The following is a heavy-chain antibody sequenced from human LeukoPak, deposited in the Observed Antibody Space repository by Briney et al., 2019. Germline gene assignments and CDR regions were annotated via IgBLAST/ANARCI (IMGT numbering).Heavy chain of an antibody. Sequence: GGSLRLSCAASGFTFSSYEMNWVRQAPGKGLEWVSYISSSGSTIYYADSEKGRFTISRDNAKNSLYLQMNSLRAEDTAVHYCARDTRAAGFDYWGQGTLVTVSS. CDR3: ARDTRAAGFDY. V-gene: IGHV3-48*03. CDR2: ISSSGSTI. CDR1: GFTFSSYE. D-gene: IGHD6-19*01. J-gene: IGHJ4*02.